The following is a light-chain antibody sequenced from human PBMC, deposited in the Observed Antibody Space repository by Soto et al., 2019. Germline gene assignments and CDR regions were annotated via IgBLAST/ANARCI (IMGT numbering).Light chain of an antibody. CDR3: QKYNSAALT. CDR2: AAS. CDR1: QGITNY. V-gene: IGKV1-27*01. Sequence: DIQMTQSPSSLSASLGDRVTITCRASQGITNYLAWYQQKPGKVHTLLIYAASTLQSGFPSRFSGTVSGTDFTLTISSLQPQDVATYYFQKYNSAALTFVGGTQVEIK. J-gene: IGKJ4*01.